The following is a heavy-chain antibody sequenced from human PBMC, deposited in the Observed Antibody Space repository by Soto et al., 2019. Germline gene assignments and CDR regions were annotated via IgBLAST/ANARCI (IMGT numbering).Heavy chain of an antibody. CDR1: GFTFSNYI. V-gene: IGHV3-21*01. Sequence: EVQLLESGGGLVKPGGSLRLSCAASGFTFSNYIMNWVRQPPGQGLEWVASISGSSTYVYYADSLKGRIAISRDNAKNSLSLELIHLRGEDKAVYYCSRGGGYYYGSGTDAFDVWGQGTLVTVSS. CDR2: ISGSSTYV. D-gene: IGHD3-10*01. CDR3: SRGGGYYYGSGTDAFDV. J-gene: IGHJ3*01.